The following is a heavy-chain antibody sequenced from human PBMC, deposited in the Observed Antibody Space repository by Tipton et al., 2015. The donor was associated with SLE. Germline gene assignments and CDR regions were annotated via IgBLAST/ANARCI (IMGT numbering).Heavy chain of an antibody. CDR3: AREREQQLVLPHDYYYYGMDV. Sequence: QLVQSGAEVKKPGSSVKVSCKTSGGTFSNYVFSWVRQAPGQGLEWMGGIIPLFGTPTYAQKFQGRVTVTTDESTSTAYMELSSLRSEDTAVYYCAREREQQLVLPHDYYYYGMDVWGQGTTVTVSS. J-gene: IGHJ6*02. V-gene: IGHV1-69*05. CDR1: GGTFSNYV. CDR2: IIPLFGTP. D-gene: IGHD6-13*01.